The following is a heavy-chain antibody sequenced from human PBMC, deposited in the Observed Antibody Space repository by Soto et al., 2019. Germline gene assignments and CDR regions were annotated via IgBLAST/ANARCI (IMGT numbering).Heavy chain of an antibody. Sequence: ASVKVSCKASGYTFTSYAMHWVRQAPGQRLEWMGWINAGNGNTKYSQKFQGRVTITRDTSASTAYMELSSLRSEDTAVYYCARDQEIVATTHYYYYYGMGVWGQGTTVTVSS. D-gene: IGHD5-12*01. CDR2: INAGNGNT. V-gene: IGHV1-3*01. J-gene: IGHJ6*02. CDR3: ARDQEIVATTHYYYYYGMGV. CDR1: GYTFTSYA.